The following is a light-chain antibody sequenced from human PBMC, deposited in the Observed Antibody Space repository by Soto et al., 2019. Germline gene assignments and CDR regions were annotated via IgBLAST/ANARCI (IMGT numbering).Light chain of an antibody. CDR1: SSDVGGYNY. V-gene: IGLV2-14*01. CDR3: SSYTRSSTWV. Sequence: QSALTQPASVSGSPGQSITISCTGTSSDVGGYNYVSWYQHHPGKAPKLMIYEVADRPSGVCNRFSGSKSGNTASLTISGLQAEDEADYYCSSYTRSSTWVFGGGTKLTVL. J-gene: IGLJ3*02. CDR2: EVA.